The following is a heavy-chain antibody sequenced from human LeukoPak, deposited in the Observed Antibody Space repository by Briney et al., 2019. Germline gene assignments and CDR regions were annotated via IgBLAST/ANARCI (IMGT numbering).Heavy chain of an antibody. J-gene: IGHJ5*02. CDR1: GGTFNNSA. Sequence: ASVKVSCKTSGGTFNNSAISWVRQAPGQGLEWLGGIMPLFGTAGYAQKFQGRVTITKDESTRTVYLELTSLTSDDTAVYYWARYVHGDYGSGWFDPWGRGTPVSVSS. CDR3: ARYVHGDYGSGWFDP. CDR2: IMPLFGTA. D-gene: IGHD4-17*01. V-gene: IGHV1-69*05.